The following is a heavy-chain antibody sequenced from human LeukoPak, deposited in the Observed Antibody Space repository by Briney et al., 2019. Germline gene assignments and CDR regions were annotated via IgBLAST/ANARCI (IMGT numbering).Heavy chain of an antibody. CDR1: GYTFTSYG. CDR2: ISAYNGNT. V-gene: IGHV1-18*01. Sequence: ASVKASCKASGYTFTSYGISWVRQAPGQGLEWMGWISAYNGNTNYAQKLQGRVTMTADTSTSTAYMELRSLRSDDTAVYYCARQSYYYDSSGYYSYDAFDIWGQGTMVTVSS. CDR3: ARQSYYYDSSGYYSYDAFDI. J-gene: IGHJ3*02. D-gene: IGHD3-22*01.